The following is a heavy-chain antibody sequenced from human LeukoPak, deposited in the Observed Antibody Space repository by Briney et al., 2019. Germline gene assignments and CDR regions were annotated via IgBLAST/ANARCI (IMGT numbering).Heavy chain of an antibody. J-gene: IGHJ4*02. V-gene: IGHV3-21*01. D-gene: IGHD3-3*01. CDR1: GFTFSSYT. CDR2: ISSSSSSI. CDR3: ARDLDEDY. Sequence: PGGSLRLSCVASGFTFSSYTVNWVRQAPGKGLEWVSSISSSSSSIYYADSVKGRFTIPRDNAKNSLFLQMNSLRVEDTAVYYCARDLDEDYWGQGTLVTVSS.